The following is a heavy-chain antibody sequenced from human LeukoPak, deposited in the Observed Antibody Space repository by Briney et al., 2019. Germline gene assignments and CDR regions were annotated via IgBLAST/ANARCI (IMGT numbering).Heavy chain of an antibody. V-gene: IGHV3-48*03. CDR3: AKLIRDVTIYDF. CDR2: ISGSGEAI. J-gene: IGHJ2*01. D-gene: IGHD3/OR15-3a*01. Sequence: GGSLRLSCAASGFSFTTHNMNWVRQAPGKGLEWISYISGSGEAIFYADSVQGRFTISRDNTRNSLFLHMDSLSVDDTAIYYCAKLIRDVTIYDFWGRGALVTVSS. CDR1: GFSFTTHN.